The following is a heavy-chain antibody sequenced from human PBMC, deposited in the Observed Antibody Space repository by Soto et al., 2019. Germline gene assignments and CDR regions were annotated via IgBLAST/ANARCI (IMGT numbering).Heavy chain of an antibody. Sequence: SVKVSCKASRGTFSSYAISWVRQAPGQGLEWMGGIIPIFGTANYAQKFQGRVTITADESTSTAYMELSSLRSEDTAVYYCARAGYCSGGSCLTFDYWGQGTLVIVSS. J-gene: IGHJ4*02. D-gene: IGHD2-15*01. CDR2: IIPIFGTA. CDR1: RGTFSSYA. CDR3: ARAGYCSGGSCLTFDY. V-gene: IGHV1-69*13.